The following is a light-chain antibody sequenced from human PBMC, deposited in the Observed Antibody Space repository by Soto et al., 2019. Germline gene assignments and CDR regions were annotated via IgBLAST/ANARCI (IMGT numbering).Light chain of an antibody. CDR1: QSVTSNF. V-gene: IGKV3-20*01. Sequence: EIVLTQSPGTLSLSPGERATLSCRASQSVTSNFLSWYQQKPGQAPRLLIYGASSRATCIPDRFSGSGSGTDFTLTMIRLEPEEFAVYYCQQYGSLPRTFGQGTKVE. CDR3: QQYGSLPRT. J-gene: IGKJ1*01. CDR2: GAS.